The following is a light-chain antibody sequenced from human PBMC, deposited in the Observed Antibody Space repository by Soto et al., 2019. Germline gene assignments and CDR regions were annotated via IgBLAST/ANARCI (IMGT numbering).Light chain of an antibody. J-gene: IGLJ1*01. V-gene: IGLV2-14*01. CDR2: EVS. CDR3: SSYTSSSTLYV. CDR1: SSDVGGYNY. Sequence: QSALTQQASVSGSPGQSITISCTGTSSDVGGYNYVSWYQQHPGKAPKLMIYEVSNRPSGVSNRFSGSKSGNTASLTISGLEADDEADYYCSSYTSSSTLYVFGTGTKLTVL.